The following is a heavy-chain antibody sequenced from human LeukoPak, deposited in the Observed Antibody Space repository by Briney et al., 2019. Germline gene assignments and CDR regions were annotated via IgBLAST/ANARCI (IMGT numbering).Heavy chain of an antibody. V-gene: IGHV1-2*06. CDR3: ARDGFLLYDSSGYYYEDY. D-gene: IGHD3-22*01. J-gene: IGHJ4*02. CDR1: GGTLSSYA. CDR2: INPNSGGT. Sequence: ASVKVSCKASGGTLSSYAISWVRQAPGQGLEWMGRINPNSGGTNYAQKFQGRVTMTRDTSISTAYMELSRLRSDDTAVYYCARDGFLLYDSSGYYYEDYWGQGTLVTVSS.